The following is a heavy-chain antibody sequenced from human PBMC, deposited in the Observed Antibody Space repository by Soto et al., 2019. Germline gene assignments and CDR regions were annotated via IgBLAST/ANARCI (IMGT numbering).Heavy chain of an antibody. J-gene: IGHJ6*02. CDR3: AKNLPQPFTIFGVAPRNCGMDV. D-gene: IGHD3-3*01. CDR1: RFPFSSYA. V-gene: IGHV3-23*01. Sequence: PGGSLRLSCEASRFPFSSYAMSWVRQAPGKGLEWVSAISGSGGSTYYADSVKGRFTISRDNSENTLYLQMTSLRAEDTAVHYCAKNLPQPFTIFGVAPRNCGMDVWGQGTTVTVSS. CDR2: ISGSGGST.